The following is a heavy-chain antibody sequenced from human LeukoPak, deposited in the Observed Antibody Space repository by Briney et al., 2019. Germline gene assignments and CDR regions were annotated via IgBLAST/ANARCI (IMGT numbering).Heavy chain of an antibody. V-gene: IGHV4-59*08. CDR2: IYYSGST. CDR1: GFTVSTNH. Sequence: PGGSLRLSCAASGFTVSTNHMGWIRQPPGKGLEWIGYIYYSGSTTYNPSLKSRVTISVDTSKNQFSLKLSSVTAADTAVYYCARRIWADWYFDLWGRGTLVTVSS. D-gene: IGHD6-19*01. J-gene: IGHJ2*01. CDR3: ARRIWADWYFDL.